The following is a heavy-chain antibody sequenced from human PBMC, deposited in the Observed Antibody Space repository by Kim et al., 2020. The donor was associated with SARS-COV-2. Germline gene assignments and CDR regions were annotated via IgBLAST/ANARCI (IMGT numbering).Heavy chain of an antibody. CDR2: INAGDSAI. Sequence: GGSLRLSCAASGFTFSGYEVNWVRQAPGKGLEWVSYINAGDSAIYYADSVRGRFTISRDSAKNSVYLQMNSLRAEDTAVYYCAREAPEATMARGAFFDYWGQGTLVTVSP. CDR1: GFTFSGYE. J-gene: IGHJ4*02. V-gene: IGHV3-48*03. CDR3: AREAPEATMARGAFFDY. D-gene: IGHD3-10*01.